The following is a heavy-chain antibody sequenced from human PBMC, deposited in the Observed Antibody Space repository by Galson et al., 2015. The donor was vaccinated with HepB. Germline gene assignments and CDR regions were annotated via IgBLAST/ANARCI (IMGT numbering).Heavy chain of an antibody. CDR1: GYTFTSYY. CDR3: ARGDDSSGYYYTGDAFDI. V-gene: IGHV1-46*01. D-gene: IGHD3-22*01. Sequence: SVKVSCKASGYTFTSYYMHWVRQAPGQGLEWMGIINPSGGSTSYAQKFQGRVTMTRDTSTSTVYMELSSLRSEDTAVYYCARGDDSSGYYYTGDAFDIWGQGTMVTVSS. CDR2: INPSGGST. J-gene: IGHJ3*02.